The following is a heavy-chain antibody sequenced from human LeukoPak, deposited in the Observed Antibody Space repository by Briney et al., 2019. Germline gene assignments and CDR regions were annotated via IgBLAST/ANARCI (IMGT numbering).Heavy chain of an antibody. CDR1: GFTFSSYW. Sequence: PGGSLRLSCAASGFTFSSYWMSWVRQAPGKGLEWVSAISGSGGSTYHADSVKGRFTISRDNSKNTLYLQMHSLRAEDTAVYYCAKDEIAMIRYNWFDPWGQGTLVIVSS. V-gene: IGHV3-23*01. CDR2: ISGSGGST. D-gene: IGHD3-10*01. CDR3: AKDEIAMIRYNWFDP. J-gene: IGHJ5*02.